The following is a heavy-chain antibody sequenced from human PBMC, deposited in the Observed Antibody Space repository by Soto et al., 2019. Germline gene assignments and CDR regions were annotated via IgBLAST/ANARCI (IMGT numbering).Heavy chain of an antibody. D-gene: IGHD3-22*01. Sequence: ASVKVSCKASGYTFTSYYMHWVRQAPGQGLEWMGIINPSGGSTSYAQKFQGRVTMTRDTSTGTVYMELSSLRSEDTAVYYCAREYYDSSGYYRPYDYWGQGTLVTVS. V-gene: IGHV1-46*01. CDR3: AREYYDSSGYYRPYDY. CDR2: INPSGGST. J-gene: IGHJ4*02. CDR1: GYTFTSYY.